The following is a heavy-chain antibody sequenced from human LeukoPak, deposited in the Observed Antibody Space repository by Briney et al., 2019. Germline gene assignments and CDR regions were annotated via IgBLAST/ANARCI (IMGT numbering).Heavy chain of an antibody. CDR3: ARDYYGSGSYSKPFHY. V-gene: IGHV1-69*13. CDR1: GGTFSSYG. J-gene: IGHJ4*02. Sequence: SVKVCCKASGGTFSSYGISWVRQAPGQGLEWMGGIIPIFGTANYAQKFQGRVTITADESTSTAYMELSSLRSEDTAVYYCARDYYGSGSYSKPFHYWGQGTLVTVSS. CDR2: IIPIFGTA. D-gene: IGHD3-10*01.